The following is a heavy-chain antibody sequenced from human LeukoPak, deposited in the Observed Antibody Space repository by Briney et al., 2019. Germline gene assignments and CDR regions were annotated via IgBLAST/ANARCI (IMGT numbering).Heavy chain of an antibody. J-gene: IGHJ6*03. D-gene: IGHD3-3*01. Sequence: ASVKVSCKASGYTFTSYGISWVRQAPGQGLEWMGWISAYNGNTNYAQKLQGRVTMTTDTSTSTAYMELRSLRSDDTAVYYCARASTDYDFWSGYYEIARYYYYMDVWGKGTTVTVS. CDR3: ARASTDYDFWSGYYEIARYYYYMDV. CDR1: GYTFTSYG. CDR2: ISAYNGNT. V-gene: IGHV1-18*01.